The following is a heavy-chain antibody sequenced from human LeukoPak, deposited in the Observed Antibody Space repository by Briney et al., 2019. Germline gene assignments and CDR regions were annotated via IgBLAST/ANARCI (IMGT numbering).Heavy chain of an antibody. Sequence: PSQTLSLTCTVSGGSISSGDYYWSWIRQPPGKGLEWIGYIYYSGSTYYNPSLKSRVTISVDRSKNQFSLKLSSVTAADTAVYYCARGLSYGSGSYEFVYWGQGTLVTVSS. CDR3: ARGLSYGSGSYEFVY. CDR1: GGSISSGDYY. D-gene: IGHD3-10*01. V-gene: IGHV4-30-4*01. J-gene: IGHJ4*02. CDR2: IYYSGST.